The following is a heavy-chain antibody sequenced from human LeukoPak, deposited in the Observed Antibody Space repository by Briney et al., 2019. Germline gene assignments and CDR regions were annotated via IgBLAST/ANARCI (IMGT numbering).Heavy chain of an antibody. Sequence: LSGGSLRLSCAASGFTFSSYWMHWVRQAPGEGLVWVSRSSTEGSRTSYADSVKGRFTISRDNAKNTLYLQMNSLRAEDTAVYYCAREDTAMADAFDIWGQGTMVTVSS. J-gene: IGHJ3*02. CDR2: SSTEGSRT. V-gene: IGHV3-74*01. CDR3: AREDTAMADAFDI. D-gene: IGHD5-18*01. CDR1: GFTFSSYW.